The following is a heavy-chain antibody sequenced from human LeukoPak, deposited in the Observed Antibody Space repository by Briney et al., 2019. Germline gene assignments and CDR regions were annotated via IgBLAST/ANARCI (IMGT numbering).Heavy chain of an antibody. CDR2: IYYSGST. Sequence: SQTLSLTCAVSGGSISSGDYYWSWIRQPPGKGLEWIGYIYYSGSTYYNPSPKSRVTISVDTSKNQFSLKLSSVTAADTAVYYCAIEAYYYGMDVWGQGTTVTVSS. CDR3: AIEAYYYGMDV. J-gene: IGHJ6*02. V-gene: IGHV4-30-4*01. CDR1: GGSISSGDYY.